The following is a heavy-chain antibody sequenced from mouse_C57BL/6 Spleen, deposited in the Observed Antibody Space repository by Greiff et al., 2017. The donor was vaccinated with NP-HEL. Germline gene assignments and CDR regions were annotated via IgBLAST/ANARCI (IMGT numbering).Heavy chain of an antibody. CDR1: GFHFQDDY. CDR3: TGPHSAGYSFAY. Sequence: EVQLHQPGAELVRPGASVKLSCTASGFHFQDDYMPWVTQRPEQGLEWIGWIDPVNGDPEYASKFQGKATITADTSSNTAYLQLSSQTSEDTAVDYCTGPHSAGYSFAYWGQGTLVTVSA. J-gene: IGHJ3*01. V-gene: IGHV14-4*01. CDR2: IDPVNGDP. D-gene: IGHD3-2*02.